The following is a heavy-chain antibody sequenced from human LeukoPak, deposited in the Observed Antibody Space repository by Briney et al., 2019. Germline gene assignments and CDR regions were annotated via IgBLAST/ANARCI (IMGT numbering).Heavy chain of an antibody. CDR1: GYTFIGYY. D-gene: IGHD2-2*01. J-gene: IGHJ4*02. V-gene: IGHV1-2*02. Sequence: ASVKVSCKASGYTFIGYYMHWVRQAPGQGLEWMGWINPNSGGTNYAQKFQGRVTMTRDTSSSAAYMELGRLRSDDTAVYYWARVQGYCSSTSCYPDTNFDYWGQGTLVTVSS. CDR2: INPNSGGT. CDR3: ARVQGYCSSTSCYPDTNFDY.